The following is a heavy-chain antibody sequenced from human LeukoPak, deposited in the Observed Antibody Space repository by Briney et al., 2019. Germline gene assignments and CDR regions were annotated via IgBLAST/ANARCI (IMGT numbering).Heavy chain of an antibody. V-gene: IGHV4-39*07. CDR2: IFYSGST. Sequence: SETLSLTCTVSSGSISTSNYYWGWVRQPPGKALEWIGNIFYSGSTYYSPSLKSRVTISLDTSRNQFSLKLNSVTAADTAVYYCARSWLGTPGAFDIWGQGTMVTVSS. CDR3: ARSWLGTPGAFDI. J-gene: IGHJ3*02. CDR1: SGSISTSNYY. D-gene: IGHD6-19*01.